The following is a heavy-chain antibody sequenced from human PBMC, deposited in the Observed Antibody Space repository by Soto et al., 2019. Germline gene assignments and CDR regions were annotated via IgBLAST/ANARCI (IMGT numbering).Heavy chain of an antibody. CDR3: AKDNVLLYDY. V-gene: IGHV3-30*18. CDR1: GFTFSSYG. J-gene: IGHJ4*02. CDR2: ISYDGSNK. Sequence: GGSLRLSCAASGFTFSSYGMHWVRQAPGKGLEWVAVISYDGSNKYYADSVKGRFTISRDNSKNTLYLQMNSLRAEDTAVYYCAKDNVLLYDYWGQGTLVTVSS. D-gene: IGHD3-10*01.